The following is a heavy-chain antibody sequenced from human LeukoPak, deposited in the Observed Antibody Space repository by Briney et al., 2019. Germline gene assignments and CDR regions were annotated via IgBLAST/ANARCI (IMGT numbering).Heavy chain of an antibody. D-gene: IGHD2-21*02. V-gene: IGHV3-23*01. Sequence: PGGSLRLSCEASGFTFTTYAMSWVRQAPGKGLQWVTGISSGDSSTYYTDSVKGRFTISRDNSKNTLYLQINSLRAEDTAVYYCAKCMSDSGVCLNFDSWGPGNLVTVSS. CDR1: GFTFTTYA. CDR2: ISSGDSST. CDR3: AKCMSDSGVCLNFDS. J-gene: IGHJ4*02.